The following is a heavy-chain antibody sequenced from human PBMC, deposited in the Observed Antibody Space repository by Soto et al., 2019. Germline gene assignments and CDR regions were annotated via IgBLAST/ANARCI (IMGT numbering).Heavy chain of an antibody. D-gene: IGHD3-22*01. CDR2: ISGSGGST. CDR3: TSRTTMIVARDLFDY. Sequence: GGSLRLSCAASGFTFSSYAMGWVRQAPGKGLEWVSAISGSGGSTYYADSVKGRFTISRDNSKNTLYLQMNSLRAEDTAVYYCTSRTTMIVARDLFDYWGQGTLVTVSS. J-gene: IGHJ4*02. CDR1: GFTFSSYA. V-gene: IGHV3-23*01.